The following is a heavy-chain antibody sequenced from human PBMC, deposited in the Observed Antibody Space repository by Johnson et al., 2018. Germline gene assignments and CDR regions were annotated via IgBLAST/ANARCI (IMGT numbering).Heavy chain of an antibody. J-gene: IGHJ6*03. D-gene: IGHD3-10*01. Sequence: VQLVESGGGLVKPGGSLRLSCAASGFTFSSYSMNWVRQAPGKGLEWVSSISSSRSYIYYGASVKGRFTISRHKAKNSRFLQMNTLRAEDTGVYYCSRDDGSGSYYPYYYYYMDVWGKGTTVTFSS. CDR1: GFTFSSYS. CDR2: ISSSRSYI. V-gene: IGHV3-21*01. CDR3: SRDDGSGSYYPYYYYYMDV.